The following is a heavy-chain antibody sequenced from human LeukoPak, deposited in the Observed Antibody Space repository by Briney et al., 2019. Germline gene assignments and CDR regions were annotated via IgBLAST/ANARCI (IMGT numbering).Heavy chain of an antibody. Sequence: GGSLRLSCAASGFTFSRYNMNWVRQAPGKGLEWVSSITSSSIYIYYADSMKGRFTISRDNAKNSLYLQMNSLRAEDTAVYYCAKDYSYYGSGSYIDYWGQGTLVTVSS. V-gene: IGHV3-21*01. D-gene: IGHD3-10*01. CDR3: AKDYSYYGSGSYIDY. J-gene: IGHJ4*02. CDR1: GFTFSRYN. CDR2: ITSSSIYI.